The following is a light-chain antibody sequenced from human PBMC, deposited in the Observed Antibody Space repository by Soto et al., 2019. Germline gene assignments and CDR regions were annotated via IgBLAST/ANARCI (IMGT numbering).Light chain of an antibody. CDR1: RRDGGAYDY. CDR3: CSYADGSIYF. CDR2: YVD. V-gene: IGLV2-14*03. Sequence: QSVLTQPASVSGSPGQSITISCTGNRRDGGAYDYVSWYLQYPDKAPQLLIYYVDHRPAGVSSRFSGSKSGNTASLTISGLQAEDEGDYYCCSYADGSIYFFGTGTKVTVL. J-gene: IGLJ1*01.